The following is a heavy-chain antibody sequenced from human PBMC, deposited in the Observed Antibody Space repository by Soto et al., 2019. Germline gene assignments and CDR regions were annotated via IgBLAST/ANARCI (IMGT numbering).Heavy chain of an antibody. V-gene: IGHV4-4*02. D-gene: IGHD2-2*01. J-gene: IGHJ5*02. CDR3: AIRPIVVVPAASDNWFDP. CDR1: GGSISSSNW. Sequence: SETLSLTCAVSGGSISSSNWWSWVRQPPGKGLEWIGEIYHSGSTNYNPSLKSRVTISVDKSKNQFSQKLSSVTAADTAVYYCAIRPIVVVPAASDNWFDPWGQGTLVTVSS. CDR2: IYHSGST.